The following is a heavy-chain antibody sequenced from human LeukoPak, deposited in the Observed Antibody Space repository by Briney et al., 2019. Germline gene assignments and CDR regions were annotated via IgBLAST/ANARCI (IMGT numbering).Heavy chain of an antibody. J-gene: IGHJ4*02. CDR3: ARVGTSITGTTFYYFDY. CDR1: GYTFTSYG. Sequence: GASVKVSCKASGYTFTSYGISWVRQAPGQGLEGMGWISAYNGNTNYAQKLQGRVTMTTDTSTSTAYMELRSLRSDDTAVYYCARVGTSITGTTFYYFDYWGQGTLVTVSS. CDR2: ISAYNGNT. V-gene: IGHV1-18*01. D-gene: IGHD1-20*01.